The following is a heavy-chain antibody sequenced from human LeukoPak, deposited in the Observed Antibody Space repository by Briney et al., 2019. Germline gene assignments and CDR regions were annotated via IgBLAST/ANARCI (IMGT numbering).Heavy chain of an antibody. D-gene: IGHD3-22*01. CDR3: AREYYDSSGYYFYVDY. V-gene: IGHV1-46*01. Sequence: ASVKVSCKASGYTFTSYYMHWVRQAPGQGLEWMGIINPSGGSTSYAQKFQGRVTMTRDTSTSTVYMELSSLRSEDTGVYYCAREYYDSSGYYFYVDYWGQGTLVTVSS. J-gene: IGHJ4*02. CDR2: INPSGGST. CDR1: GYTFTSYY.